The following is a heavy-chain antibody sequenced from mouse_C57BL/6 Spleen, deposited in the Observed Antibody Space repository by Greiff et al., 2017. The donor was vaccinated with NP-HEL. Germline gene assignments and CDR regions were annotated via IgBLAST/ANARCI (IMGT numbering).Heavy chain of an antibody. Sequence: EVKLVESGGGLVKPGGSLKLSCAASGFTFRDYGMHWVRQAPEKGLEWVAYISSGSTTIYYADTVKGRFTISRDNAKNTLFLQMTSLRSEDTAMYYCSGEGNYGLDYWGQGTTLTVSS. CDR2: ISSGSTTI. J-gene: IGHJ2*01. CDR1: GFTFRDYG. V-gene: IGHV5-17*01. D-gene: IGHD2-1*01. CDR3: SGEGNYGLDY.